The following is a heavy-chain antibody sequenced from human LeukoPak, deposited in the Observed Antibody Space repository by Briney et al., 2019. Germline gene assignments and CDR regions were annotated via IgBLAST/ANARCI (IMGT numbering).Heavy chain of an antibody. CDR2: ISGSAIST. CDR1: GGSFSGYY. CDR3: AKDLEGVAYYDSRAN. V-gene: IGHV3-23*01. J-gene: IGHJ4*02. D-gene: IGHD3-22*01. Sequence: PSETLSLTCAVYGGSFSGYYWSWVRQAPGKGLEWVSAISGSAISTSYADSVKGRFTISRDTSKKTLYLQMNSLRAEDTAVYYCAKDLEGVAYYDSRANWGQGTLVTVSS.